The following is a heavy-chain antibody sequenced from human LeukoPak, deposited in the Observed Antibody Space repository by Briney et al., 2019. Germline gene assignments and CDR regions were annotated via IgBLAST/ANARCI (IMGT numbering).Heavy chain of an antibody. CDR3: ARSHAGALDY. J-gene: IGHJ4*02. D-gene: IGHD3-10*01. V-gene: IGHV4-38-2*02. CDR1: GYSISSGYY. CDR2: IYHSGST. Sequence: SETLSLTCTVSGYSISSGYYWGWIRQPPGKGLEWIGSIYHSGSTYYNPSLKSRVTISVDTSKNQFSLKLSSVTAADTAVYYCARSHAGALDYWGQGTLVTVSS.